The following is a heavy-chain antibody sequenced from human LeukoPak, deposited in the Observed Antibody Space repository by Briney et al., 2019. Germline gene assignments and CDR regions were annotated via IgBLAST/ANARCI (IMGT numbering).Heavy chain of an antibody. V-gene: IGHV3-23*01. D-gene: IGHD4-17*01. CDR2: ISGSGGST. CDR1: GFTFSSYA. J-gene: IGHJ4*02. Sequence: GGSLRLSCAASGFTFSSYAMSWVRQAPGKGLEWVSAISGSGGSTYYADSVKGRFTISRDNAKNSLYLQMNSLRAEDTAVYYCARDRRLYGDYVDYWGQGTLVTVSS. CDR3: ARDRRLYGDYVDY.